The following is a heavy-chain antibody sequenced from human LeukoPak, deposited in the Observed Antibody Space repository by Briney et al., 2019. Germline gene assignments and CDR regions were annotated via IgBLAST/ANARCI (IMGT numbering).Heavy chain of an antibody. V-gene: IGHV1-18*01. Sequence: APVKVSCKASRYTFTSYGVTWVRQAPGQGLEWVGWISGHSGDTKYAQEYQGRVTMTVDASTSTAYMELRSLTSDDTAIYYCARDHDGVAVAGRGYYYYMDVWGKGTTVIVSS. J-gene: IGHJ6*03. CDR3: ARDHDGVAVAGRGYYYYMDV. CDR1: RYTFTSYG. D-gene: IGHD6-19*01. CDR2: ISGHSGDT.